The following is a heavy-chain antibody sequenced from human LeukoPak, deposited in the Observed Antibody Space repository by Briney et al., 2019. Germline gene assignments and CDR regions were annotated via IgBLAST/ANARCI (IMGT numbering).Heavy chain of an antibody. CDR3: ARDQEGFDY. V-gene: IGHV1-18*01. CDR2: ISTYNDHR. CDR1: GYTFASYG. Sequence: ASVKVSCKASGYTFASYGISWVRQAPGQGLEWMGWISTYNDHRNYAQNLQNLQGRVTMTIDTSTSTVHMELSGLRSEGTAVYYCARDQEGFDYWGQGTLVTVSS. J-gene: IGHJ4*02.